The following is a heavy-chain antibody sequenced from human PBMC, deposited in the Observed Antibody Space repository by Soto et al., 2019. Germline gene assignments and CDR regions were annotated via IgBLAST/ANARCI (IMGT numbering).Heavy chain of an antibody. J-gene: IGHJ4*02. V-gene: IGHV3-7*03. CDR2: IKYDGSEK. Sequence: GGSLRLSCAASGFTFTSYWMSWVRQAPGRGLEWMANIKYDGSEKYYVDSVKGRLTISRDNAKNSLYLQMNSLRAEDTAVYYCASSPHKDSRPDYWGQGTLVTVSS. CDR3: ASSPHKDSRPDY. CDR1: GFTFTSYW. D-gene: IGHD3-22*01.